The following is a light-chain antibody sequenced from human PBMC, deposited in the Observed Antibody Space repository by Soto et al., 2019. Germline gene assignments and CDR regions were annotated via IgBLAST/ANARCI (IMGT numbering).Light chain of an antibody. J-gene: IGKJ2*01. CDR3: QQYGSSPPMYT. CDR2: GAS. CDR1: QSVSSSS. Sequence: EIVLTQSPGTLSLSPGERVTLSCRASQSVSSSSLAWYQQKPGQAPRLLIYGASSRATGIPDRFSGSGSGTDFTLTISRLEPEDFGVYYCQQYGSSPPMYTFGQGTKLEIK. V-gene: IGKV3-20*01.